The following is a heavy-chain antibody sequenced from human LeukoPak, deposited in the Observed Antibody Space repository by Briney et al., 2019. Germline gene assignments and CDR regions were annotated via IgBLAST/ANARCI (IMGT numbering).Heavy chain of an antibody. J-gene: IGHJ4*02. CDR3: ARSWSLGYFDY. CDR1: GFSLSTSGMG. V-gene: IGHV2-70*01. D-gene: IGHD3-16*01. CDR2: NDLDDDK. Sequence: SGPTLVNPTQTLTLTCTVSGFSLSTSGMGVSWIRQPPGKALEWLSPNDLDDDKYYSTSLNTRLTIYKHTSKNQVVLKMTHMDPVDTATYYCARSWSLGYFDYWGQGTLVTVSS.